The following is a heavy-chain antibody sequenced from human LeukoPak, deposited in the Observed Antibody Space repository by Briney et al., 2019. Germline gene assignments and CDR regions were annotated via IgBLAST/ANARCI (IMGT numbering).Heavy chain of an antibody. J-gene: IGHJ4*02. Sequence: SETLSLTCTVSGGSISSSSYYWGWIRQPPGKGLEGIGRIYYSGSTYYNPSLKRRVTISVDTSKNQFSLKLSSVTAADTAVYYCAGKHMVRGVIIRDYWGQGTLVTVSS. V-gene: IGHV4-39*01. CDR2: IYYSGST. D-gene: IGHD3-10*01. CDR1: GGSISSSSYY. CDR3: AGKHMVRGVIIRDY.